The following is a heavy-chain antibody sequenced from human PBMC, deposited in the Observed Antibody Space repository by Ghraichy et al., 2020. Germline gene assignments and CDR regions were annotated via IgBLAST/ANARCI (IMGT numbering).Heavy chain of an antibody. D-gene: IGHD1-26*01. CDR2: ISYDGSNK. CDR1: GFTFSSYG. Sequence: GGSLRLSCAASGFTFSSYGMHWVRQAPGKGLEWVAVISYDGSNKYYADSVKGRFTISRDNSKNTLYLQMNSLRAEDTAVYYCAKAWGGVGATDYWGQGTLVTVSS. V-gene: IGHV3-30*18. CDR3: AKAWGGVGATDY. J-gene: IGHJ4*02.